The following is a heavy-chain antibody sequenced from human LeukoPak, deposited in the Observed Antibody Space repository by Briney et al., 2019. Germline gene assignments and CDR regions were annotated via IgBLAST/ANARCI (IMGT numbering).Heavy chain of an antibody. D-gene: IGHD5-24*01. CDR1: GFTFNSYS. CDR2: ISSSSSTI. Sequence: EGSLRLSCAASGFTFNSYSMNWVRQAPGKGLEWVSSISSSSSTIYYADSVKGRFTISRDNAKNSLYLQMNSLRAEDTAVYYCARDWEMATNGLGYWGQGTLVTVSS. V-gene: IGHV3-48*04. CDR3: ARDWEMATNGLGY. J-gene: IGHJ4*02.